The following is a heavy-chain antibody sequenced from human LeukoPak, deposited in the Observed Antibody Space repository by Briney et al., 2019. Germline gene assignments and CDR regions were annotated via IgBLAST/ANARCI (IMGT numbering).Heavy chain of an antibody. CDR3: ATEDYYDSGSFDP. CDR1: GYTFTSYG. CDR2: MNPNSGNT. V-gene: IGHV1-8*03. J-gene: IGHJ5*02. D-gene: IGHD3-22*01. Sequence: ASVKVSCKASGYTFTSYGISWVRQATGQGLEWMGWMNPNSGNTGYAQKFQGRVTITRNTSISTAYMELSSLRSEDTAVYYCATEDYYDSGSFDPWGQGTLVTVSS.